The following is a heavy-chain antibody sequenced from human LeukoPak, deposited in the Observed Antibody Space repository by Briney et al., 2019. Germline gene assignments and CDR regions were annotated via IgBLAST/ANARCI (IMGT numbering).Heavy chain of an antibody. Sequence: PSETLSLTCTVSGGSISSYYWSWIRQPPGKGLEWIGYIYYSGSTNYNPSLKSRVTISVDTSKNQFSLKLSPVTDADTAVYYCARDWSDNGDGYFQHWGQGTLVTVSS. CDR3: ARDWSDNGDGYFQH. J-gene: IGHJ1*01. D-gene: IGHD4-17*01. CDR2: IYYSGST. CDR1: GGSISSYY. V-gene: IGHV4-59*12.